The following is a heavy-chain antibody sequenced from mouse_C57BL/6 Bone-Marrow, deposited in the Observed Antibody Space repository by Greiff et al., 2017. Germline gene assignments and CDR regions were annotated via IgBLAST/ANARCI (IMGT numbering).Heavy chain of an antibody. Sequence: QVQLQQSGAELARPGASVKMSCKASGYTFPSYTMHWVKQRPGQGLEWIGYINPSSGYTKYNQKFKDKATLTADKSSSTAYMQLSSLTSEDSAVYYCARSVWGFAYWGQETLVTVSA. D-gene: IGHD2-10*02. CDR1: GYTFPSYT. J-gene: IGHJ3*01. CDR2: INPSSGYT. V-gene: IGHV1-4*01. CDR3: ARSVWGFAY.